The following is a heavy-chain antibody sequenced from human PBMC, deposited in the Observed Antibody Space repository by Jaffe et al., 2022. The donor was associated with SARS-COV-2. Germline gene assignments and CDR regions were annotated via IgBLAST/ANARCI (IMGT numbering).Heavy chain of an antibody. CDR3: AKVHLMGGYFDY. J-gene: IGHJ4*02. V-gene: IGHV3-9*01. CDR1: GFTFDDYA. CDR2: ISWNSGSI. D-gene: IGHD1-26*01. Sequence: EVQLVESGGGLVQPGRSLRLSCAASGFTFDDYAMHWVRQAPGKGLEWVSGISWNSGSIGYADSVKGRFTISRDNAKNSLYLQMNSLRAEDTALYYCAKVHLMGGYFDYWGQGTLVTVSS.